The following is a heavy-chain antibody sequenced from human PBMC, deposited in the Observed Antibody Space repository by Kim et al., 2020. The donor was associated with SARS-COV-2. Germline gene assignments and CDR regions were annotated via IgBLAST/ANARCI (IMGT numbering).Heavy chain of an antibody. CDR3: AIQNYYYYYMDV. CDR1: GGSISSSSYY. V-gene: IGHV4-39*01. CDR2: IYYSGST. Sequence: SETLSLTCTVSGGSISSSSYYWVWIRQPPGKGLEWIGSIYYSGSTYYNPSLKSRVTISVDTSKKQISLRLSSVIAADTAVYYCAIQNYYYYYMDVWGIGT. J-gene: IGHJ6*03.